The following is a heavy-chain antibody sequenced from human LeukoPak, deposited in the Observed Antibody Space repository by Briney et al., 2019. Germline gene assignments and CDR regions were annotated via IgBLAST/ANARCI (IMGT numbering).Heavy chain of an antibody. CDR1: GGSISGDY. Sequence: TETLSLTCTVSGGSISGDYWSWIRQAPGKGLEWIAYIYYSGSTNYNPSLKSRVTISVDTSKNQFSLKLTSVTATDTAAYYCARDRGSGGGFDYWGQGTLVTVSS. D-gene: IGHD3-10*01. V-gene: IGHV4-59*01. CDR3: ARDRGSGGGFDY. CDR2: IYYSGST. J-gene: IGHJ4*02.